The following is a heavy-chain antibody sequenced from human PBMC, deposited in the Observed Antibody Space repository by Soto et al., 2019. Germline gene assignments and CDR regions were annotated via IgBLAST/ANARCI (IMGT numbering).Heavy chain of an antibody. V-gene: IGHV1-2*02. J-gene: IGHJ5*02. CDR1: GYSFTDHY. CDR2: IIPNDGGT. Sequence: QVQLVQSGAEVKKPGASVKISCKASGYSFTDHYIHWIRQAPGQGLEGMGWIIPNDGGTKSAQNFQDRITMTRDTSITTAYMDLSRLRSDDTAVYYCARGAFDRRGNYLAGWFDPWGQGTLVTVSS. D-gene: IGHD3-22*01. CDR3: ARGAFDRRGNYLAGWFDP.